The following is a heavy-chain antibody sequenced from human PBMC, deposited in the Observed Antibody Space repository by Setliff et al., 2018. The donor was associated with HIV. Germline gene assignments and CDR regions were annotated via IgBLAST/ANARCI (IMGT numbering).Heavy chain of an antibody. J-gene: IGHJ6*03. CDR1: GFTFISSA. CDR2: IVAGSGNT. D-gene: IGHD6-6*01. CDR3: AADLVIAGRLDYYYMDV. V-gene: IGHV1-58*02. Sequence: VASVKVSCKASGFTFISSAMQWVRQARGQRLEWIGWIVAGSGNTNYAQKFQERVSITRDMSTSSAYMELSNLRSEDTAAYYCAADLVIAGRLDYYYMDVWGKGTTVTVSS.